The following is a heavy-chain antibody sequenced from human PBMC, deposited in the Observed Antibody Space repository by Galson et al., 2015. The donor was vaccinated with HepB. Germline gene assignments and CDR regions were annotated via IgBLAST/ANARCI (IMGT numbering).Heavy chain of an antibody. V-gene: IGHV5-51*01. D-gene: IGHD1-26*01. J-gene: IGHJ4*02. Sequence: QSGAEVKKPGESLEISCKGFGYSFITYWIGWVRQMPGRGLEWMGTIYPADSETRYSPSFQGQVTISADKSISTAYLQWSSLKASDTAMFYCVRLTGYWESGVSFDFWGQGALVTVSS. CDR3: VRLTGYWESGVSFDF. CDR2: IYPADSET. CDR1: GYSFITYW.